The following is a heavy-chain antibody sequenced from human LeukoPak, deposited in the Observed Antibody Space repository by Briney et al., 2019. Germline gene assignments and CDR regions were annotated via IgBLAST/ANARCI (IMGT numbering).Heavy chain of an antibody. D-gene: IGHD2-8*01. V-gene: IGHV4-31*03. CDR3: ARLNGASHFDY. J-gene: IGHJ4*02. Sequence: SHTLSLTCTVSGGSSSSGDYYWSWIRQYPGKGLEWIGYIYYAWTTYYNPSLKSRVTISVDTSKSQFSLRLSSVTAADTAVYYCARLNGASHFDYWGQGTLVTVSS. CDR2: IYYAWTT. CDR1: GGSSSSGDYY.